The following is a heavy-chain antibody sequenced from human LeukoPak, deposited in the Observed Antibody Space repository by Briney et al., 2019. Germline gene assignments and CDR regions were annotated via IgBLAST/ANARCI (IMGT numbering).Heavy chain of an antibody. J-gene: IGHJ4*02. CDR1: GYTFTDYF. CDR3: AREWRVGSSWYFGY. D-gene: IGHD6-13*01. V-gene: IGHV1-2*02. CDR2: INPNSGGT. Sequence: ASVKVSCKASGYTFTDYFMHWARQAPGQGLEWMGWINPNSGGTNYAQKFQGRVTMTRDTSISTAYMDLSRLRSDDTAVYYCAREWRVGSSWYFGYWGQGTPVTVSS.